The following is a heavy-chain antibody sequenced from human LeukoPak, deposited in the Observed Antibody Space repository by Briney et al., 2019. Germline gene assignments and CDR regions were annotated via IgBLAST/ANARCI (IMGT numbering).Heavy chain of an antibody. CDR1: GFTFSSYE. Sequence: PGGSLRLSCAASGFTFSSYEMNWVRQAPGKGLEWVSYISSSGSTIYYADSVKGRFTISRDNAKNSLYLQMNSLRAEDTAVYYCVRTFWSSWYGTFDYWGQGTLVTVSS. V-gene: IGHV3-48*03. CDR2: ISSSGSTI. D-gene: IGHD6-13*01. CDR3: VRTFWSSWYGTFDY. J-gene: IGHJ4*02.